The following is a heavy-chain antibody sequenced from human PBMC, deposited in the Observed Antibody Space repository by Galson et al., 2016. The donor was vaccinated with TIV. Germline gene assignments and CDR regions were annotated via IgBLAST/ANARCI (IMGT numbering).Heavy chain of an antibody. J-gene: IGHJ6*02. Sequence: VKVSCKVSGHNFTDYYMHWMQQAPGRGFEWMGHVDPEDGKTKYAAKFQGRVTMTADTSTDTAYMELSYLRSEDTAIYYCTTVRLRGSGGMDVWGQGTTVIVSS. D-gene: IGHD2-8*01. CDR2: VDPEDGKT. V-gene: IGHV1-69-2*01. CDR3: TTVRLRGSGGMDV. CDR1: GHNFTDYY.